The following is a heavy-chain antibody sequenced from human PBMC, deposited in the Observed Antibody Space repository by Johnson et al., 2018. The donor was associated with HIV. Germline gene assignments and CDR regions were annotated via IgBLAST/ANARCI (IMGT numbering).Heavy chain of an antibody. CDR2: IKQDGSEK. CDR1: GFTFSSYG. CDR3: AKDLYYGGSGDYAFDM. Sequence: VQLVESGGGVVQPGRSLRLSCAASGFTFSSYGMHWVRQAPGKGLEWVANIKQDGSEKYYVDSVKGRFTISRDNAKNSLYLQMNSLRVEDTAVYYCAKDLYYGGSGDYAFDMWGQGTMVTVSS. V-gene: IGHV3-7*01. J-gene: IGHJ3*02. D-gene: IGHD2-21*01.